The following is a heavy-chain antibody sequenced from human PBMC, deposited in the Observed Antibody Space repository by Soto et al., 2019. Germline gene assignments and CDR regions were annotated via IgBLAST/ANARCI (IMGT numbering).Heavy chain of an antibody. D-gene: IGHD6-19*01. J-gene: IGHJ4*01. Sequence: QVQLQESGPGLVKPSETLSLTCTVSGGSVNSGSFHWSWIRQPPGRGLEWIGQIQNGGSSNCNSPHKCQVTISLDNSRNQFSLKLNSVAAADRAMYYYAVYIEGAGGDGDWGLGILVTVSS. CDR3: AVYIEGAGGDGD. CDR1: GGSVNSGSFH. V-gene: IGHV4-61*01. CDR2: IQNGGSS.